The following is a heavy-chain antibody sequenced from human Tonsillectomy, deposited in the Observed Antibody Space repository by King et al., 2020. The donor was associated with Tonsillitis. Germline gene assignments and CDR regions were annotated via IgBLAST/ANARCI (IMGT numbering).Heavy chain of an antibody. V-gene: IGHV3-43*01. CDR3: AGSGFGELLYSPRYYYYYGVDV. D-gene: IGHD3-10*01. CDR2: ISWDGAGT. Sequence: VQLVESGGVVVQPGGSLRLSCAASGFTFDDYTMHWVRHAPGKGLEWVSLISWDGAGTYYADSVKGRFTISRDNSKNSRYLQMNSLRIEDTALYYCAGSGFGELLYSPRYYYYYGVDVWGQGTTVTVSS. J-gene: IGHJ6*02. CDR1: GFTFDDYT.